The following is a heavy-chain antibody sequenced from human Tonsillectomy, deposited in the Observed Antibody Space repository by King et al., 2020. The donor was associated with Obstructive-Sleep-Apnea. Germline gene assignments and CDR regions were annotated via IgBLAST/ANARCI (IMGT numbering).Heavy chain of an antibody. Sequence: VQLVESGGGLVKPGGSLRLSCAASGFTFRDYYMSWIRQAPGQGLEWVSYISSGSSYTSYADSVKGRFTISRDNAKNSLYLQMNSLRAEDTAVYYCARDRDREEPIRAATVGYWGQGTLVTVSS. J-gene: IGHJ4*01. CDR1: GFTFRDYY. CDR2: ISSGSSYT. CDR3: ARDRDREEPIRAATVGY. D-gene: IGHD2-15*01. V-gene: IGHV3-11*06.